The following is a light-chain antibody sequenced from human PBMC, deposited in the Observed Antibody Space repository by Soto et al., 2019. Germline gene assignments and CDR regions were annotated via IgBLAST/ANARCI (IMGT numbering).Light chain of an antibody. CDR3: HQYNNWPPMYT. Sequence: EIVMTQSPATLSVSPGERATLFCRASQSVSSNLAWYQQKPGQAPRLLVYDASTRATGIPARFSGSGSGTEFTLTISSLQPEDFALYYCHQYNNWPPMYTFGQGTKLEIK. J-gene: IGKJ2*01. CDR1: QSVSSN. CDR2: DAS. V-gene: IGKV3-15*01.